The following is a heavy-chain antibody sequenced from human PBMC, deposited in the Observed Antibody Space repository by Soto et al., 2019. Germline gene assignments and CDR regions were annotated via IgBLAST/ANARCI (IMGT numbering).Heavy chain of an antibody. CDR1: GGSISSSSYY. CDR2: INYSGST. Sequence: QLQLQESGPGLVKPSETLSLTCTVSGGSISSSSYYWGWIRQPPGKGLAWIGSINYSGSTYYNPSLKRRVTISVDTSKNQFSVKLSSVTAADTAVYYWARRQSISWYGLWGQGTLVTVSS. D-gene: IGHD6-13*01. V-gene: IGHV4-39*01. CDR3: ARRQSISWYGL. J-gene: IGHJ4*02.